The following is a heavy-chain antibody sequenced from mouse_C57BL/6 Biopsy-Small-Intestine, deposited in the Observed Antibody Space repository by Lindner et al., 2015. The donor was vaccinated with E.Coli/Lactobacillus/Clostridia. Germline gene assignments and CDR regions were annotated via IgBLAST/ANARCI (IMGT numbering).Heavy chain of an antibody. Sequence: SVKVSCKASGYTFTGHYMQWVRQVPGHRPEWMGWINAGNDNTKFSQKFKGRVTFTRDPSASAVYMEMTSLRSEDTAHYYCAREYSHDTSGYYSVFGPFDLWGQGTLVTVSS. D-gene: IGHD1-1*01. V-gene: IGHV1-84*02. CDR3: AREYSHDTSGYYSVFGPFDL. CDR2: INAGNDNT. CDR1: GYTFTGHY. J-gene: IGHJ4*01.